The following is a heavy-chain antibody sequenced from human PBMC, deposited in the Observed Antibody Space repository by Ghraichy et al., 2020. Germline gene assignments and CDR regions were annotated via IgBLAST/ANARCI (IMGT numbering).Heavy chain of an antibody. J-gene: IGHJ4*02. V-gene: IGHV3-74*01. Sequence: GGSLRLSCAASGFTFRNNYMHWVRQAPGKGLVWVSRISSDGSKTAYADSVKGRFTISRDNAKNTLVLQMNSLRAEDTAVYYCVRGGVGSRSLPFDYWGQGTLVTVSP. CDR1: GFTFRNNY. CDR2: ISSDGSKT. D-gene: IGHD3-10*01. CDR3: VRGGVGSRSLPFDY.